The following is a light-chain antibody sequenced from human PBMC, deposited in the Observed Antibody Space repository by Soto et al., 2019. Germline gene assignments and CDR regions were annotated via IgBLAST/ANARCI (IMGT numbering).Light chain of an antibody. Sequence: VLTQPPSVSVAPGQTAGISCGGNNLGSKSVHWYQQKSGQAPVLVVFDDSDRPSGIPERISGSNSGNTATLTISRVEAGDEADYYCQVWDSITDHWVFGGGTKLTVL. CDR3: QVWDSITDHWV. J-gene: IGLJ3*02. CDR1: NLGSKS. V-gene: IGLV3-21*02. CDR2: DDS.